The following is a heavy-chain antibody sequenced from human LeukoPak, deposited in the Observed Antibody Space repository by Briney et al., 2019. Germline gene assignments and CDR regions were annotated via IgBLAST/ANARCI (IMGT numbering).Heavy chain of an antibody. CDR1: GYTFTCYY. D-gene: IGHD6-6*01. J-gene: IGHJ3*02. V-gene: IGHV1-2*02. CDR3: ARDRNSGSSLDI. CDR2: IYPYSGDT. Sequence: ASVKVSCKASGYTFTCYYTHWVRQAPGQGLEWMGWIYPYSGDTNYAQSFQGRVTMTRDTSISTAYMELSSLKSDDTAVYYCARDRNSGSSLDIWGQGTMLTVSS.